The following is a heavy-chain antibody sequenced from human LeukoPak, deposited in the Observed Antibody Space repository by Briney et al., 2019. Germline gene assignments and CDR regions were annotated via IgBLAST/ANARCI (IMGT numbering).Heavy chain of an antibody. V-gene: IGHV3-7*04. J-gene: IGHJ4*02. Sequence: GRSLRPSCALSGFTLSTYWISWVRHAPGTGLEWVASIKQDGSEKSYVDSVKGRFTISRDNAKNSLYLQMNSLRAEDTAVYYCARGGYQLLWYWGQGTLVTVSS. D-gene: IGHD2-2*01. CDR3: ARGGYQLLWY. CDR2: IKQDGSEK. CDR1: GFTLSTYW.